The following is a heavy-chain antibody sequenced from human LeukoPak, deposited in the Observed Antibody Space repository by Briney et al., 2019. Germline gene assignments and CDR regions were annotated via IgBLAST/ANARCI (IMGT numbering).Heavy chain of an antibody. V-gene: IGHV4-39*07. CDR2: IYYSGST. CDR3: AKPSNYYGSATDAFDF. Sequence: SETLSLTCSVSGASISSSSYYWGWIRQPPGKGLEWIGNIYYSGSTYYNPSLKSRVTISVDTSKNHFSLKLNSVTAADTAVYYCAKPSNYYGSATDAFDFWGQGTMVTVSS. CDR1: GASISSSSYY. D-gene: IGHD3-10*01. J-gene: IGHJ3*01.